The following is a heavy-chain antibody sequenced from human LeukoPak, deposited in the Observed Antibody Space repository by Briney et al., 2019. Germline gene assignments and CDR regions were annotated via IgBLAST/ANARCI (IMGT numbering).Heavy chain of an antibody. CDR1: GGSISNYY. D-gene: IGHD6-19*01. CDR2: IFYTGTT. V-gene: IGHV4-59*13. J-gene: IGHJ4*02. CDR3: ARGWGYFDY. Sequence: PSEPLSLTCTVSGGSISNYYWSWLRQPPGKGLEGIGYIFYTGTTNYNFSLKSRLTISVDTSKNQFSLRLNSVTAADTAVYYCARGWGYFDYWGQGTLVTVSS.